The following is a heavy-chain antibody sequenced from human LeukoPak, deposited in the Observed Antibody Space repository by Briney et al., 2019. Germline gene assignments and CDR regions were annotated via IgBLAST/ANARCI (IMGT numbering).Heavy chain of an antibody. Sequence: NPSETLSLTCTVSGGSISSGSYYWSWIRQPAGKGLEWIGRIYTSGSTNYNPSLKSRATISVDTSKNQFSLKLSSVTAADTAVYYCARGSGSPADFDYWGQGTLVTVSS. J-gene: IGHJ4*02. CDR2: IYTSGST. V-gene: IGHV4-61*02. CDR3: ARGSGSPADFDY. D-gene: IGHD1-26*01. CDR1: GGSISSGSYY.